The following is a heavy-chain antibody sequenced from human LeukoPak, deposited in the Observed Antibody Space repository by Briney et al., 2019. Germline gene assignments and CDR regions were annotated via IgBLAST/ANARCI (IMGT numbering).Heavy chain of an antibody. CDR1: GFTFSSYG. CDR2: IRYDGSNK. J-gene: IGHJ5*02. CDR3: AKVSMSYYGSGSYTRYNWFDP. V-gene: IGHV3-30*02. Sequence: GGSLRLSCAASGFTFSSYGMHWVRQAPGKGLEWVVFIRYDGSNKYYADSVKGRFTISRDNSKNTLYLQMNSLRAEDTAVYYCAKVSMSYYGSGSYTRYNWFDPWGQGTLVTVSS. D-gene: IGHD3-10*01.